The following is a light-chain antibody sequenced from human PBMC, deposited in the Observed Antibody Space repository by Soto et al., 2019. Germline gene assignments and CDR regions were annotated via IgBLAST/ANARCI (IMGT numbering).Light chain of an antibody. J-gene: IGKJ5*01. Sequence: EIVLTQSPDTLSLSPGERATLSCRASQTVNNNYLAWYQQKPGQAPRLLIYGVSSRATGVPVSFSGSGSGTDFTLTISRLEPEDFAVYYCQQYVSAPITFGQGTRLEIK. CDR2: GVS. CDR1: QTVNNNY. V-gene: IGKV3-20*01. CDR3: QQYVSAPIT.